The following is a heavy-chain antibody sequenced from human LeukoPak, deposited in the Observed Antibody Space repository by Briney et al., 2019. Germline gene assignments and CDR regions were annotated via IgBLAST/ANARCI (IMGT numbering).Heavy chain of an antibody. CDR2: INWNGGST. CDR1: GFTFSSYA. J-gene: IGHJ6*03. D-gene: IGHD3-10*01. CDR3: ARDRDFYYYYYYMDV. Sequence: PGGSLRLSCAASGFTFSSYAMSWVRQAPGKGLEWVSGINWNGGSTGYADSVKGRFTISRDNAKNSLYLQMNSLRAEDTALYYCARDRDFYYYYYYMDVWGKGTTVTVSS. V-gene: IGHV3-20*04.